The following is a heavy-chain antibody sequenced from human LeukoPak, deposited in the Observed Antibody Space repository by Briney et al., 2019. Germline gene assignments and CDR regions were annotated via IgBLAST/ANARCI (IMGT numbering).Heavy chain of an antibody. D-gene: IGHD3-3*01. CDR2: ISAYNGNT. V-gene: IGHV1-18*01. CDR3: ARDPKTSNSFWRGYSGFDY. CDR1: GYTFKDFG. J-gene: IGHJ4*02. Sequence: ASVKVSCKTSGYTFKDFGISWVRQVPGQGLEWMGWISAYNGNTEYAEKFQGRVTMTIDTFANTAYMALRSLRSDDTAVYFCARDPKTSNSFWRGYSGFDYWGQGVLVTVSS.